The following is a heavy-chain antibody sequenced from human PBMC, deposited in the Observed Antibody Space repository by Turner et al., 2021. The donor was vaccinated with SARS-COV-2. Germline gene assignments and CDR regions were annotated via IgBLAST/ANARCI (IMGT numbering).Heavy chain of an antibody. D-gene: IGHD2-8*01. CDR2: CDTEDGER. J-gene: IGHJ5*02. Sequence: QVQLVQSGAEVKKPGASVKVSCKVSGYTLIELSMHWVRQAPGKGLEVMGGCDTEDGERIYAQKFQGRVPMTEDTSTDTAYMELSSLSSEDTAVYYCATAPPYCTNGVCPNWFDPWGQGTLVTVSS. CDR3: ATAPPYCTNGVCPNWFDP. CDR1: GYTLIELS. V-gene: IGHV1-24*01.